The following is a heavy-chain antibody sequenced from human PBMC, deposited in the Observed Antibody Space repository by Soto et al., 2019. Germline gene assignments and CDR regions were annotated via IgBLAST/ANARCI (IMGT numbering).Heavy chain of an antibody. CDR3: ARETGVVVIVKGEFEF. J-gene: IGHJ4*02. CDR1: GYTFTSYS. Sequence: QVQLVQSGAEVKKPGASVKVSCKASGYTFTSYSFSWVRQAPGQGLEWIGWISANNGKTVYAQKFQDRVTMTTDTSSSTAHLELRSLKTDDTAVYYCARETGVVVIVKGEFEFWGKGTLVTVSS. V-gene: IGHV1-18*04. CDR2: ISANNGKT. D-gene: IGHD2-15*01.